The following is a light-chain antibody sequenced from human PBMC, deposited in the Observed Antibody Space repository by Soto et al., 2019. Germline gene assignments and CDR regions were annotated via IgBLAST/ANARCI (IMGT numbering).Light chain of an antibody. Sequence: DIQMTQSPSSLSASVGDRVTITCRASQSISSYLNWYQQKPGKAPKLLIYAASSLQSGVPSRFSGSGSGTDFTLTISSLQPEDCATYYCQQSHSTPPSFGQGTKAEIK. CDR2: AAS. CDR1: QSISSY. V-gene: IGKV1-39*01. J-gene: IGKJ2*01. CDR3: QQSHSTPPS.